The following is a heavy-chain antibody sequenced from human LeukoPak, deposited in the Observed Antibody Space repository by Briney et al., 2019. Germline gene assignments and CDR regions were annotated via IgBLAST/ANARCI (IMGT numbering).Heavy chain of an antibody. Sequence: SVKVSCKASGGTFNNYAFSWVRQAPGQGLEWMGGIIPIFDTAHYAQKFQGRVTITADQSTSTAYMDLSSLRSEDTAVYYCAREKYCGGDCSHYCDYWGQGSLVTVSA. J-gene: IGHJ4*02. V-gene: IGHV1-69*13. CDR3: AREKYCGGDCSHYCDY. CDR1: GGTFNNYA. D-gene: IGHD2-21*02. CDR2: IIPIFDTA.